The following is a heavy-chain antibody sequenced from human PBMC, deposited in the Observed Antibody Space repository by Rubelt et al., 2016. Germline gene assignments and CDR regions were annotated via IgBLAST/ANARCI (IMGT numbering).Heavy chain of an antibody. CDR3: ARERGWDWNSFGP. D-gene: IGHD3/OR15-3a*01. V-gene: IGHV4-39*07. CDR1: RGSISNSFC. Sequence: LQESGPGLVKPSETLSLTCTVSRGSISNSFCWGWIRQPPGKGLEWIGSVSYSGATDLNPSLNNRVTISLDTSKNQFSLKLSSVTAADTAVYYCARERGWDWNSFGPWGQGTQVTVSS. J-gene: IGHJ5*02. CDR2: VSYSGAT.